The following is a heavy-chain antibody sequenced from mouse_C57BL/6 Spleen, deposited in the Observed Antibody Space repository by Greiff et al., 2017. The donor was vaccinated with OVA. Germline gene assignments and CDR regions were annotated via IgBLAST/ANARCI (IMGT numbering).Heavy chain of an antibody. V-gene: IGHV1-64*01. D-gene: IGHD2-4*01. CDR3: ARSPYYDYDRGYFDV. J-gene: IGHJ1*03. Sequence: QVQLQQPGAELVKPGASVKLSCKASGYTFTSYWMHWVKQRPGQGLEWIGMIHPNSGSTNYNEKFKSKATLTVDKSSSTAYMQLSSLTSEDSAVYYCARSPYYDYDRGYFDVWGTGTTVTVSS. CDR1: GYTFTSYW. CDR2: IHPNSGST.